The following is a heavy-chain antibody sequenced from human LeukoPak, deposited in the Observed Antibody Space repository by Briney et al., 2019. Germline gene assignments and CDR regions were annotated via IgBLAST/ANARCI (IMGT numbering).Heavy chain of an antibody. Sequence: GGSLRLSCAASGFTFSSYWMHWIRQAPGKGLVWVSHINNDASRTDYADSVKGRFTISRDNAKNTLYLQMNSLRAEDTAVYYCTYYESARGHWGQGTLVTVSS. D-gene: IGHD3-10*01. CDR1: GFTFSSYW. CDR3: TYYESARGH. J-gene: IGHJ4*02. V-gene: IGHV3-74*01. CDR2: INNDASRT.